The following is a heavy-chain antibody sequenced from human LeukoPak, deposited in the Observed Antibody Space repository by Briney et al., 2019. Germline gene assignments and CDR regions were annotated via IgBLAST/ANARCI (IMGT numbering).Heavy chain of an antibody. V-gene: IGHV1-69*06. Sequence: VASVKVSCKASGGTFSSYAISWVRQAPGQGLEWMGGIIPIFGTANYAQKFQGRVTITADKSTSTAYMELSSLRSEDTAVYYCARDGDYGDYGDYYYYYGMDVWGQGTTVTVSS. CDR2: IIPIFGTA. CDR3: ARDGDYGDYGDYYYYYGMDV. J-gene: IGHJ6*02. D-gene: IGHD4-17*01. CDR1: GGTFSSYA.